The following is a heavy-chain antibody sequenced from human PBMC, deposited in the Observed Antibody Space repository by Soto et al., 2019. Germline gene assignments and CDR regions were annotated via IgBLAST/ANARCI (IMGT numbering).Heavy chain of an antibody. V-gene: IGHV6-1*01. Sequence: SHTLSLTCAISGDRVSSNSAAWNWIRQSPSRGLEWLGRTYYRSKWYNEYAVSMKGRITINPDTSRNQFSLQLNSVTPEDTAVYYCASKQGVMVVWGLGTTVKVSP. J-gene: IGHJ6*01. D-gene: IGHD2-8*01. CDR1: GDRVSSNSAA. CDR2: TYYRSKWYN. CDR3: ASKQGVMVV.